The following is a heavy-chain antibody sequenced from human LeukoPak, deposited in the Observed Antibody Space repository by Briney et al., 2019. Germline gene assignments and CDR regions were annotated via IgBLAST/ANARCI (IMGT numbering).Heavy chain of an antibody. D-gene: IGHD6-19*01. J-gene: IGHJ4*02. CDR2: MHYSGST. CDR1: GGSITKNGYY. CDR3: CGSGWFAGPFGY. Sequence: PSEPLSLTCSVSGGSITKNGYYWGWIRQSPETGLEWIGSMHYSGSTYYNPSLNSRVTISVDTSKNQFSLKLTSVTAADTAVYYCCGSGWFAGPFGYWGQGALVTVSS. V-gene: IGHV4-39*07.